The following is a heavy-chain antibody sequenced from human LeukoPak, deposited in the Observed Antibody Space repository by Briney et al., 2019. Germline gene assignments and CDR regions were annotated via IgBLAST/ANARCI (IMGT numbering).Heavy chain of an antibody. CDR1: GFTVSRNY. D-gene: IGHD3-10*01. CDR3: ARSRPRGVRGVITYYYYYYYMDV. V-gene: IGHV3-66*01. Sequence: GGSLRLSCAASGFTVSRNYMSWVRQAPGKGLEWVSVIYSGGSTYYPDSVKGRFTISRDNSKNTLYLRMSSLRAEGTAVYYCARSRPRGVRGVITYYYYYYYMDVWGKGTTVTVSS. CDR2: IYSGGST. J-gene: IGHJ6*03.